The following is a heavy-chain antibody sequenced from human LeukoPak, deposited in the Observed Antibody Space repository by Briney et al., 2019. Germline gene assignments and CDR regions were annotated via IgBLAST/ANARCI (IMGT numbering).Heavy chain of an antibody. CDR1: GGSISSSSYY. CDR3: ARAVGGDGSGSL. J-gene: IGHJ4*02. Sequence: SETLSLTCTVSGGSISSSSYYWSWIRQPPGKGLEWIGYIYYSGSTNYNPSLKSRVTISVDTSKKQFSLKLSSVTAADTAVYYCARAVGGDGSGSLWGPGTLVTVSS. V-gene: IGHV4-61*01. CDR2: IYYSGST. D-gene: IGHD3-10*01.